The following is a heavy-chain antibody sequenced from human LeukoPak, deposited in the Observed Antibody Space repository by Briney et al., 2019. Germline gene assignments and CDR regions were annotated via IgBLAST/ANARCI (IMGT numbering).Heavy chain of an antibody. CDR3: ARDLGQYYDTRDNWFDP. Sequence: GASVKVSCKASGDTFTSYYFHWVRQAPGQGLEWMGILNPSGGGTSYAQQFQGRVTMTRDTSTRTVYMDLSSLRAEDTAVYYCARDLGQYYDTRDNWFDPWGQGTLVTVSS. CDR1: GDTFTSYY. D-gene: IGHD3-22*01. CDR2: LNPSGGGT. J-gene: IGHJ5*02. V-gene: IGHV1-46*01.